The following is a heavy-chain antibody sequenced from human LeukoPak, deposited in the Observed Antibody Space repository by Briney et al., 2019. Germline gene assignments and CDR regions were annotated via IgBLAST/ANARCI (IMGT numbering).Heavy chain of an antibody. Sequence: SETLSLTCTVSGYSISSGYYWGWIRQPPGKGLEWIGSIYHSGSTYYNSSLKSRVTISVDTSKNQFSLKLSSVTAADTAVYYCSRHMCPSCYNAPLYWGQGTLVTVSS. D-gene: IGHD2-2*02. V-gene: IGHV4-38-2*02. CDR1: GYSISSGYY. J-gene: IGHJ4*02. CDR3: SRHMCPSCYNAPLY. CDR2: IYHSGST.